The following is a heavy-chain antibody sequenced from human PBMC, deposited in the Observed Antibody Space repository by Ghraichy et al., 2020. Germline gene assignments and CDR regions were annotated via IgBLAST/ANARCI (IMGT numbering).Heavy chain of an antibody. CDR1: GFTFSSYG. V-gene: IGHV3-30*18. CDR3: AKDRGYYGSGGYYGMDV. Sequence: GGSLRLSCAASGFTFSSYGMHWVRQAPGKGLEWVAVISYDGSNKYYADSVKGRFTISRDNSKNTLYLQMNSLRAEDTAVYYCAKDRGYYGSGGYYGMDVWGQGTTVTVSS. D-gene: IGHD3-10*01. J-gene: IGHJ6*02. CDR2: ISYDGSNK.